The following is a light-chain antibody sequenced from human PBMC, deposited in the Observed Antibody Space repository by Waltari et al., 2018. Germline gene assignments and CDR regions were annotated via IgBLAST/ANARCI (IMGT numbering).Light chain of an antibody. J-gene: IGKJ1*01. V-gene: IGKV3-20*01. CDR1: QSVSSSY. CDR3: QQYGSSPRS. Sequence: DIVLTQSPGTLSLSPGERATLSCRASQSVSSSYLAWYQQKPGQAPRRLIYGASSRATGIPDRFSGSGSGTDFTLTISSLEPEDFAVYYCQQYGSSPRSFGQGTKVEIK. CDR2: GAS.